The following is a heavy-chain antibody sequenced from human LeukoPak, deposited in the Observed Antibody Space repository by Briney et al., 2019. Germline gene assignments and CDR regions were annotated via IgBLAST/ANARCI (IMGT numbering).Heavy chain of an antibody. CDR2: IYPGDSET. CDR3: ARLGNYYDRSGYSGHYYGMDV. CDR1: GYSFTSYW. V-gene: IGHV5-51*01. J-gene: IGHJ6*02. D-gene: IGHD3-22*01. Sequence: GESLKISCKGSGYSFTSYWIGWVRQMPGKGLEWMGIIYPGDSETKYSPTFQGQVTISADKSISTAYLQWSSLKASDTAMFYCARLGNYYDRSGYSGHYYGMDVWGQGTTVTVSS.